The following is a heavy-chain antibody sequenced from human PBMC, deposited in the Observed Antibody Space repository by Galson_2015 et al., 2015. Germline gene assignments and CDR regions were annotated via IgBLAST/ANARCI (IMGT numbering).Heavy chain of an antibody. CDR1: GGTFSSYA. Sequence: SVKVSCKASGGTFSSYAISWVRQAPGQGLEWMGGIIPIFGTANYAQKFQGRVTITADESTSTAYMELSSLRPEDTAVYYCARDQRYYGSGSYYMGGNMDVWGKGTTVTVSS. J-gene: IGHJ6*03. D-gene: IGHD3-10*01. CDR3: ARDQRYYGSGSYYMGGNMDV. CDR2: IIPIFGTA. V-gene: IGHV1-69*13.